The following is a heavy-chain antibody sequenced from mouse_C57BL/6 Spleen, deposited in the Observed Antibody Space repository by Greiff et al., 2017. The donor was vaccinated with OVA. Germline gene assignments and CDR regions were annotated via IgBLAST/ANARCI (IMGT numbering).Heavy chain of an antibody. CDR3: ARVGDYHDGMDY. V-gene: IGHV1-64*01. D-gene: IGHD1-1*01. CDR1: GYTFTSYW. J-gene: IGHJ4*01. CDR2: IHPNRGST. Sequence: QVQLQQPGAELVKPGASVKLSCKASGYTFTSYWMHWVKQRPGPGLEWIGMIHPNRGSTNYNEKFKSKATLTVDKSSSTAYMQLSSLPSEDSAVYYCARVGDYHDGMDYWGQGTSVTVSS.